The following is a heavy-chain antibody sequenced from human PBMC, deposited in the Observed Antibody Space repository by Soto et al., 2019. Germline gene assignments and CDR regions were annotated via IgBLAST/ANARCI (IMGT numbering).Heavy chain of an antibody. J-gene: IGHJ4*02. CDR2: TNEGSGNT. D-gene: IGHD3-3*01. CDR1: GYSFKNYA. V-gene: IGHV1-3*01. Sequence: GASVKVSCKATGYSFKNYAVHWVRQAPGQRLEWMGFTNEGSGNTRFSQKFQGRISITRDTSASTVYLDLSSLTSEDTAIYYCARDDRSVYGVVTLDHWGPGTLVTVSS. CDR3: ARDDRSVYGVVTLDH.